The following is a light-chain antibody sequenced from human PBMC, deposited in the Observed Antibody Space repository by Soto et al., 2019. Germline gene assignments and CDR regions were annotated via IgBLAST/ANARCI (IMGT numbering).Light chain of an antibody. CDR2: GAS. CDR3: QQYNTWVWA. V-gene: IGKV3-15*01. CDR1: QSINAH. Sequence: EVVMTQSPATLSVSPGERVTLSCRASQSINAHLAWYQQKPGQAPRPLIHGASTRATGIPARFSGSGFGTECILTISSLQSEDFAVYYSQQYNTWVWAFGQGTKVEIQ. J-gene: IGKJ1*01.